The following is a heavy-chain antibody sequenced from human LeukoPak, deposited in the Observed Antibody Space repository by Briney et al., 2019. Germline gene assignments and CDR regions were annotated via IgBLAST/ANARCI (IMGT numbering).Heavy chain of an antibody. J-gene: IGHJ3*02. CDR1: GYFISSGYY. V-gene: IGHV4-38-2*02. D-gene: IGHD6-13*01. Sequence: PSETLSLTCTVSGYFISSGYYWGWIRQPPGKGLEWIGSIYQSGSTYYNPSLKSRVTMSVDTSKNQFSLKLSSVTAADTAVYYCARDSSSWYLGAFDIWGQGTMVTVSS. CDR2: IYQSGST. CDR3: ARDSSSWYLGAFDI.